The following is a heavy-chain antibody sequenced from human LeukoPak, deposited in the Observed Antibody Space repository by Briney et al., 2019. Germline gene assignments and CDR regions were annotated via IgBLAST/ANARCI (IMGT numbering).Heavy chain of an antibody. CDR3: ARDLHYDFWSGYSNWFDP. D-gene: IGHD3-3*01. J-gene: IGHJ5*02. V-gene: IGHV1-18*01. CDR1: GYTFTSYG. CDR2: ISAYNGNT. Sequence: ASVKVSCKASGYTFTSYGISWVRQAPGQGLEWMGWISAYNGNTNYAQKLQGRVTMTTDTSTSTAYMELRSLRSDDTAVYYCARDLHYDFWSGYSNWFDPWGRGTLVTVSS.